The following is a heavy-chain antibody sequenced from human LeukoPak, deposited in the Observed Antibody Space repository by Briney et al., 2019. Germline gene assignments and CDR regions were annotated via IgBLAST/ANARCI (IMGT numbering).Heavy chain of an antibody. D-gene: IGHD2-2*01. J-gene: IGHJ4*02. CDR2: MSYDGGHI. CDR3: AKGCSSTSCAIEFGS. Sequence: PGRSLRLSCGGSGFNFKNYGIHWVRQAPGKGLEWVAGMSYDGGHIYYGDSVKGRFTISRDNSKDTVYVEMNSLRPADTAVYYCAKGCSSTSCAIEFGSWGQGTLVTVSS. CDR1: GFNFKNYG. V-gene: IGHV3-30*18.